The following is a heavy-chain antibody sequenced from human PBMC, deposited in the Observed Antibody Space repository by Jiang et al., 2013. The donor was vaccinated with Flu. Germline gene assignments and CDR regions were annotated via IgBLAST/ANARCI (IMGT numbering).Heavy chain of an antibody. CDR3: ARGPIVVVQSDAF. Sequence: VQLLESGGGVVQPGRSLRLSCAASGFTFSSYAMHWVRQAPGKGLEWVAVISYDGSNKYYADSVKGRFTISRDNSKNTLYLQMNSLRAEDTAVYYCARGPIVVVQSDAF. J-gene: IGHJ3*01. V-gene: IGHV3-30-3*01. CDR2: ISYDGSNK. D-gene: IGHD3-22*01. CDR1: GFTFSSYA.